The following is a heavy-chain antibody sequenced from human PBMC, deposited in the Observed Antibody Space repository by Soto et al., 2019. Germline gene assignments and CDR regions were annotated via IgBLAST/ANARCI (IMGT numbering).Heavy chain of an antibody. CDR1: NGSIGTNY. J-gene: IGHJ4*02. D-gene: IGHD3-22*01. V-gene: IGHV4-59*08. CDR3: ARHRWTSGYYLVFDS. CDR2: IYYSGTT. Sequence: PTETLSLTCTTANGSIGTNYWSWLRQPPGKPLEWIGHIYYSGTTNYNPSLKSRVTLSVDMSKSQFSLKLTSATAADTAVYYCARHRWTSGYYLVFDSWGQGTPVTVSS.